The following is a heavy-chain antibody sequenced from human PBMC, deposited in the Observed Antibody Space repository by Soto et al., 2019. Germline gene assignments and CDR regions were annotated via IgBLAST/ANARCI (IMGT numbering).Heavy chain of an antibody. CDR2: INAGNGNT. CDR1: GYTFTSYA. V-gene: IGHV1-3*01. D-gene: IGHD1-20*01. CDR3: ARGITLPTPLDY. J-gene: IGHJ4*02. Sequence: ASVKVSCKASGYTFTSYAMHWVRQAPGQRLEWMGWINAGNGNTKYSQKFQGRVAITRDTSASTAYMELSSLRSEDTAVYYCARGITLPTPLDYWGQGTLVTVSS.